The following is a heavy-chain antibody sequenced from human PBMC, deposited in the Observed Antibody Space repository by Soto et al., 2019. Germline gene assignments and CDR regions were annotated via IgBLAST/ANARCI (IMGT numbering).Heavy chain of an antibody. CDR1: GFTFGDSY. Sequence: GGSLRLSCAGSGFTFGDSYMSWIRQAPGKGLEWLSYISPGSRYPAYADSVKGRFTISRDNAKRSLYLQMMSLTAEDTAIYYCVRGGGGGLVDVWGQGTSVTVSS. CDR2: ISPGSRYP. D-gene: IGHD2-15*01. V-gene: IGHV3-11*06. CDR3: VRGGGGGLVDV. J-gene: IGHJ6*02.